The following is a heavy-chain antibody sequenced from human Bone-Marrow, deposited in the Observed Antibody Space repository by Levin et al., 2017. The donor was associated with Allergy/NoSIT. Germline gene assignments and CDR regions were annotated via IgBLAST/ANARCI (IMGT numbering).Heavy chain of an antibody. V-gene: IGHV4-4*07. Sequence: SQTLSLTCIVSGGSITNYFWNWLRQPAGKGLEWIGRVSTSGNTNYNPSLKSRVAMSADTSNNQFSLKLSSVTAADTAVYYCAREYSSSSGRTFDYWGQGTLVTVSS. J-gene: IGHJ4*02. CDR3: AREYSSSSGRTFDY. CDR1: GGSITNYF. D-gene: IGHD6-13*01. CDR2: VSTSGNT.